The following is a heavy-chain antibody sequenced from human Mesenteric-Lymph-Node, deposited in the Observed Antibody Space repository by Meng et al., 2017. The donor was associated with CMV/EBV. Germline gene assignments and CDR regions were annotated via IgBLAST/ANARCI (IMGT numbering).Heavy chain of an antibody. J-gene: IGHJ4*02. CDR2: IYHNGRT. D-gene: IGHD2/OR15-2a*01. Sequence: TLSLYCAVSGASIASHNWGSWGRQPPRKGLEWIGQIYHNGRTIYNPSLKNRVTMSVDASTNQFSLRLRSVDAADTAIYYCARERIDWGQGTLVTVSS. CDR3: ARERID. CDR1: GASIASHNW. V-gene: IGHV4-4*02.